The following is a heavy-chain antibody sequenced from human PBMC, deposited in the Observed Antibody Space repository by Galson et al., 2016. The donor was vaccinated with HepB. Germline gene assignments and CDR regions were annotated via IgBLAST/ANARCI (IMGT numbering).Heavy chain of an antibody. V-gene: IGHV3-74*01. Sequence: LRLSCAASGFTFSVYWMHWVRQVPGKGLEWVSRITGDGSGSTSADSVKGRFTISRDNARNTVYLQLNSLRVEDTAVYYCARAGGVRWLDVWGQGTTVTVAS. CDR1: GFTFSVYW. J-gene: IGHJ6*02. CDR3: ARAGGVRWLDV. CDR2: ITGDGSGS. D-gene: IGHD3-10*01.